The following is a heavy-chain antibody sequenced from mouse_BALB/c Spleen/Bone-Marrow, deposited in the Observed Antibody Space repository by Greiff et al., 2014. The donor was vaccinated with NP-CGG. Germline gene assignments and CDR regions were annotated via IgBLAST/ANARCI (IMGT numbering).Heavy chain of an antibody. Sequence: EVKLVESGAELVKPGASVKLSCTASGFNIKDTYMHWVKQRPEQGLEWIGRIDPANGNTKYDPKFQDKATITADTSSNTAYLQLSSLTSEDTAVYYCARRKFITRISYFDVWGAGTTVTVSS. J-gene: IGHJ1*01. CDR3: ARRKFITRISYFDV. CDR1: GFNIKDTY. V-gene: IGHV14-3*02. CDR2: IDPANGNT. D-gene: IGHD1-2*01.